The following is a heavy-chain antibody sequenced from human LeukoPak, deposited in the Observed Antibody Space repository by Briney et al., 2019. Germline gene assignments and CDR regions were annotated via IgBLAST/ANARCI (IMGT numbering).Heavy chain of an antibody. D-gene: IGHD1-26*01. J-gene: IGHJ4*02. CDR2: ISGSGGST. V-gene: IGHV3-23*01. CDR3: AKGSLPSDY. CDR1: GFSVSSNY. Sequence: GGSLRLSCAASGFSVSSNYMSWVRQAPGKGLEWVSAISGSGGSTYYADSVKGRFTISRDNSKNTPYLQMNSLRAEDTAVYYCAKGSLPSDYWGQGTLVTVSS.